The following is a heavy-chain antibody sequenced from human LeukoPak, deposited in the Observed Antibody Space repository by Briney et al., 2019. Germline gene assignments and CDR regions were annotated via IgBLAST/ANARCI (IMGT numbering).Heavy chain of an antibody. CDR2: ISAGGGST. CDR1: GLTFSSYG. CDR3: ARDSGWVYAFDI. J-gene: IGHJ3*02. V-gene: IGHV3-23*01. D-gene: IGHD6-19*01. Sequence: PGGSLRLSCAASGLTFSSYGMSWVRQAPGKGLEWVSGISAGGGSTYYADSVKGRFTISRDNSKNTLYLQMNSLRAEDTAVYYCARDSGWVYAFDIWGQGTMVTVSS.